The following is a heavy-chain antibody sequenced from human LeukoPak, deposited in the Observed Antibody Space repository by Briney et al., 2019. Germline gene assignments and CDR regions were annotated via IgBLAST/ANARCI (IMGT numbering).Heavy chain of an antibody. CDR2: IFYTGNT. D-gene: IGHD2-2*01. CDR1: GGSISSYTYY. CDR3: ARDLQLLPSYHLDY. J-gene: IGHJ4*02. Sequence: PSETLSLTCTVSGGSISSYTYYWGWIRQPPGKGLKWIGSIFYTGNTFHNPALKSRVTMSVDTSKNQFSLKLSSVTAADTAVYYCARDLQLLPSYHLDYWGQGALLTVSS. V-gene: IGHV4-39*07.